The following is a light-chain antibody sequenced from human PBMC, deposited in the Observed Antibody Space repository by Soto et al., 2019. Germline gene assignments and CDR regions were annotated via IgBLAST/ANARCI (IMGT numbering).Light chain of an antibody. CDR1: ETVSSTY. CDR3: QQYGSSLTWT. J-gene: IGKJ1*01. V-gene: IGKV3-20*01. Sequence: EVVLTQSPGTLSLSPGERATLSCRASETVSSTYLAWYQQKPGQAPRLFIYGASNRATGIPDGFSGSGSGTDFTLTISRLEPEDFAVYYCQQYGSSLTWTFGQGTKVDIK. CDR2: GAS.